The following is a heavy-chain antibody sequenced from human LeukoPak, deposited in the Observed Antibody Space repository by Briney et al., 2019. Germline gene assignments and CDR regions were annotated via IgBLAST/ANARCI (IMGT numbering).Heavy chain of an antibody. CDR3: ARDLGDYDILTGYYNY. J-gene: IGHJ4*02. V-gene: IGHV3-21*01. D-gene: IGHD3-9*01. Sequence: GGSLRLSCAASGFTFSSYSMNWVRQAPGKGLEWVSSISSSSSYIYYADSVKDRFTISRDNAKNSLYLQMNSLRAEDTAVYYCARDLGDYDILTGYYNYWGQGTLVTVSS. CDR1: GFTFSSYS. CDR2: ISSSSSYI.